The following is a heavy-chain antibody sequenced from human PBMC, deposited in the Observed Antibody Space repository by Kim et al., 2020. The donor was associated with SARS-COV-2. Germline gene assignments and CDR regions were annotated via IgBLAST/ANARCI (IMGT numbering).Heavy chain of an antibody. CDR3: ARGGSSWWAY. Sequence: NTNYAQKLQDRGTMTADTSPSTAYMELGSLRSDDTAVYYCARGGSSWWAYWGQGTLVTVSS. D-gene: IGHD6-13*01. V-gene: IGHV1-18*01. CDR2: NT. J-gene: IGHJ4*02.